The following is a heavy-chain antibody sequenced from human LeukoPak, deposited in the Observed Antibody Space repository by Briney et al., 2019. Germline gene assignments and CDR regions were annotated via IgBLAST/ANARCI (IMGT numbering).Heavy chain of an antibody. D-gene: IGHD3-22*01. V-gene: IGHV4-4*07. Sequence: SETLSLTCTVSGGSISSYYWSWIRQPAGKGLEWIGRIYTSGSTNYNPSLKSRVTMSVDTSKNQFSLKLSSLTAADTAVYYCARDLVGGYHQHWFDPWGQGTLVTVSS. J-gene: IGHJ5*02. CDR2: IYTSGST. CDR1: GGSISSYY. CDR3: ARDLVGGYHQHWFDP.